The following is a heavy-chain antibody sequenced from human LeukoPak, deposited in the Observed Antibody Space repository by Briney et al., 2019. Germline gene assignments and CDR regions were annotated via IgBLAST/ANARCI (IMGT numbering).Heavy chain of an antibody. CDR3: AKDSLYYYDSSGYPYYFDY. CDR2: ISSSSSYI. Sequence: GGSLRLSCAASGFTFSSYSMNWVRQAPGKGLEWVSSISSSSSYIYYADSVKGRFTISRDNAKNSLYLQMNSLRAEDTAVYCCAKDSLYYYDSSGYPYYFDYWGQGTLVTVSS. CDR1: GFTFSSYS. J-gene: IGHJ4*02. V-gene: IGHV3-21*01. D-gene: IGHD3-22*01.